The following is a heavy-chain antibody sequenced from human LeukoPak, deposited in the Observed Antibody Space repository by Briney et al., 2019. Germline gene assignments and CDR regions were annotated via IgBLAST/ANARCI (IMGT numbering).Heavy chain of an antibody. V-gene: IGHV4-59*01. J-gene: IGHJ3*02. CDR3: ARDAARYYYDSSGYGDAFDI. CDR1: GGSISSYY. CDR2: IYYSGST. D-gene: IGHD3-22*01. Sequence: SETLSLTCTVSGGSISSYYWSWIRQPPGKGLEWIGYIYYSGSTNYNPSLKSRVTISVDTSKNQFSLKLSSVTAADTAVYYCARDAARYYYDSSGYGDAFDIWGQGTMVTVSS.